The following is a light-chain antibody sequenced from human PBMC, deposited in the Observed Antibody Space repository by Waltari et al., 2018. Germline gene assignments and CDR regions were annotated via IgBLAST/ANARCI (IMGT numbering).Light chain of an antibody. CDR3: QQYGSSPGT. CDR1: QSVSSSY. J-gene: IGKJ1*01. V-gene: IGKV3-20*01. CDR2: GAS. Sequence: EIVLTQSPGTLSLSPGERATLSCRASQSVSSSYLAWYPQNPGQAPRLLIYGASSRATGIPGRFSGSGSGTDFTLTISRLEPEDFAVYYCQQYGSSPGTFGQGTKVEIK.